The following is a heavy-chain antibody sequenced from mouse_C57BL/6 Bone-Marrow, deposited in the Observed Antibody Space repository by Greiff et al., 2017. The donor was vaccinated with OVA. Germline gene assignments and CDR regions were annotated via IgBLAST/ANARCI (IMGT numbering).Heavy chain of an antibody. CDR3: ARQGDYYGSSGFAY. CDR1: GFTFSDYY. J-gene: IGHJ3*01. V-gene: IGHV5-12*01. Sequence: EVMLVESGGGLVQPGGSLKLSCAASGFTFSDYYMYWVRQTPEKRLEWVAYISNGGGSTYYPDTVKGRFTISRDNAKNTLYLQMSRLKSEDTAMYYCARQGDYYGSSGFAYWGQGTLVTVSA. CDR2: ISNGGGST. D-gene: IGHD1-1*01.